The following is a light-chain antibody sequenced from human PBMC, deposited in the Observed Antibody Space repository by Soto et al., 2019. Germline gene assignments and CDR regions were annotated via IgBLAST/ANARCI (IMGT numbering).Light chain of an antibody. CDR3: QQYGDSPDTDRWT. CDR1: QSVRSSS. CDR2: GAS. Sequence: EIVLTQSPGTLSLSPGERASLSCRASQSVRSSSLAWYQQKPGQPPRLLIYGASSRATGIPDRFSGSGSGTDFTLTISRLEPEDFAVDFCQQYGDSPDTDRWTFGPGTKV. J-gene: IGKJ1*01. V-gene: IGKV3-20*01.